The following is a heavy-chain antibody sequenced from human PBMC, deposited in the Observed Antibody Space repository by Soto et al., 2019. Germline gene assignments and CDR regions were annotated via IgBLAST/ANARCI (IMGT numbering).Heavy chain of an antibody. CDR1: GGSVSSGSYY. CDR2: IYYSGST. Sequence: PSETLSLTCTVSGGSVSSGSYYWSWIRQPPGMGLEWIGYIYYSGSTNYNPSLKSRVTISVDTSKNQFSLKLSSVTAADTAVYYCARVIAVAGTPLDYWGQGTLVTVSS. D-gene: IGHD6-19*01. V-gene: IGHV4-61*01. J-gene: IGHJ4*02. CDR3: ARVIAVAGTPLDY.